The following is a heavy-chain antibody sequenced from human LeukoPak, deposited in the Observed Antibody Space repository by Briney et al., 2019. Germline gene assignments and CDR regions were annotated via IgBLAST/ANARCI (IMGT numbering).Heavy chain of an antibody. D-gene: IGHD3-22*01. CDR1: GASVSTYY. CDR2: VNTSGST. V-gene: IGHV4-4*07. Sequence: SETLSLTCTVSGASVSTYYWTWIRQAAGKGLEWIGRVNTSGSTNYNPSLKSRVSMSVDTSKNQFSLKLNSVTAADTAVYYCARDLGYDSSGYYYWGQGILVTVSS. CDR3: ARDLGYDSSGYYY. J-gene: IGHJ4*02.